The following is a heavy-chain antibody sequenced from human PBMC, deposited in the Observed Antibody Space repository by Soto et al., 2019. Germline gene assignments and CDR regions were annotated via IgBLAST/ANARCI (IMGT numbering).Heavy chain of an antibody. Sequence: QVQLQETGPGLVKPSETLSLTCTVSGGSISSGDYYWSWIRQSPGKGLEWIGYSHHSGSTYYNPSLKTRATMSVDSARNQFSLKLTSVTAADTAVYYCAREYNKSGSRRLDPWGQGTLVTVSS. CDR3: AREYNKSGSRRLDP. CDR1: GGSISSGDYY. J-gene: IGHJ5*02. D-gene: IGHD3-22*01. V-gene: IGHV4-30-4*01. CDR2: SHHSGST.